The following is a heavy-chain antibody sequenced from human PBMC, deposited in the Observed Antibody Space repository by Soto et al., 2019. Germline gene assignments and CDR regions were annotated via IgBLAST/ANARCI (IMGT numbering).Heavy chain of an antibody. CDR2: ISGSADST. CDR3: AKTRGAMIYAISVYGMDV. V-gene: IGHV3-23*01. D-gene: IGHD2-8*01. Sequence: EVQLLESGGGFIHPGGSLRLSCAASGFSFSSFAMNWVRQAPGKGLEWVSIISGSADSTFYADSVKGRFTISRDNSKSTVYLPINRLRAEDTAVYYCAKTRGAMIYAISVYGMDVWGQGTTVTVSS. J-gene: IGHJ6*02. CDR1: GFSFSSFA.